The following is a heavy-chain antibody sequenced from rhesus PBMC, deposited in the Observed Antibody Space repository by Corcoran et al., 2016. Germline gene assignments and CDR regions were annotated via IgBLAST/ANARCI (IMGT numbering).Heavy chain of an antibody. V-gene: IGHV3-115*02. CDR2: IGGDSTYT. CDR3: ARHRSLDV. J-gene: IGHJ5-2*02. Sequence: EVQLAESGGGLVQPGGALRLSCSASGFICSGREMHWVRRAPGKGLESVSVIGGDSTYTHYADSVKGRFTISRDNAENSLSLQMNSLRAEDTAVYYCARHRSLDVWGRGILVTVSS. CDR1: GFICSGRE.